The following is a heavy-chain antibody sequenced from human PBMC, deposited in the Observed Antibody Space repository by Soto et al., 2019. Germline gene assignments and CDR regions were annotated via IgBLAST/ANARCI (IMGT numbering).Heavy chain of an antibody. Sequence: ASVKVSCKASGGTFSSYAISWVRQAPGQGLEWMGGIIPIFGTANYAQKFQGRVTITADESTSTAYMELSSLRSEDTAVYYCARGFFTAPTVTLTYYYYYGMDVWGQGTTVTVSS. D-gene: IGHD4-17*01. CDR2: IIPIFGTA. CDR1: GGTFSSYA. J-gene: IGHJ6*02. CDR3: ARGFFTAPTVTLTYYYYYGMDV. V-gene: IGHV1-69*13.